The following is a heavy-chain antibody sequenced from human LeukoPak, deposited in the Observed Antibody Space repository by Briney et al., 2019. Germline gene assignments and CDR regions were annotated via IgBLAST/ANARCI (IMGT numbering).Heavy chain of an antibody. D-gene: IGHD5-18*01. V-gene: IGHV3-30-3*01. CDR1: GFTFSSYA. J-gene: IGHJ1*01. CDR2: ISYDGSNK. CDR3: ARDALDSYGYRVEYFQH. Sequence: GGSLRLSCAASGFTFSSYAMHWVRQAPGKGLEWVAVISYDGSNKYYADSVKGRFTISRDNSKNTLYLQMNSLRAEDTAVYYCARDALDSYGYRVEYFQHWGQGTLVTVSS.